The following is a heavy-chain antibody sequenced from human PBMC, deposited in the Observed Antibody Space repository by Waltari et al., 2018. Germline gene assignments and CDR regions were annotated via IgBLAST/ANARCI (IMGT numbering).Heavy chain of an antibody. D-gene: IGHD3-3*01. V-gene: IGHV4-61*02. CDR3: ARHEWHNPLDY. CDR1: GGSLSSGCYY. Sequence: QVPLQESGPGLVKPSQTLSLPCTFPGGSLSSGCYYWSWIRPPAGKGLDWIGRIYTIESTNHNPPLKSRVTISVDTSKNQSALKLSSVTAADTAGYYCARHEWHNPLDYWGQGTLVTVSS. J-gene: IGHJ4*02. CDR2: IYTIEST.